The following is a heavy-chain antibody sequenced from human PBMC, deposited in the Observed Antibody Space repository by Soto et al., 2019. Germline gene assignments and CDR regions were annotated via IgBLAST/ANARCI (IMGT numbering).Heavy chain of an antibody. CDR1: GASISSTCW. V-gene: IGHV4-4*02. J-gene: IGHJ6*02. Sequence: QVQLQESGPGLVKPSGTLSLTCAVSGASISSTCWWTWVRQPPGKGLEWIGEIYYSGSTNYNPSLKSRATNSVDKSTNQFSLKVSYVTAADTAVYYCARVGFSTSRYGMDVWGQGTTVTVSS. CDR2: IYYSGST. D-gene: IGHD2-2*01. CDR3: ARVGFSTSRYGMDV.